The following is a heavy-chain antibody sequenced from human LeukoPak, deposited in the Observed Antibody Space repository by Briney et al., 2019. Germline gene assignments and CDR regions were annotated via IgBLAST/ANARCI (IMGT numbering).Heavy chain of an antibody. CDR1: GFTFTTYE. D-gene: IGHD2-2*01. CDR3: ARRYCSSTSCTLDY. J-gene: IGHJ4*02. Sequence: SGGSLRLSCATSGFTFTTYEMNWVRQAPGKGLEWVSHISGSGGAIYYADSVKGRFTISRDNAKNSLYLQMSSLRVEDTAVYYCARRYCSSTSCTLDYWGQGTLVTVSP. V-gene: IGHV3-48*03. CDR2: ISGSGGAI.